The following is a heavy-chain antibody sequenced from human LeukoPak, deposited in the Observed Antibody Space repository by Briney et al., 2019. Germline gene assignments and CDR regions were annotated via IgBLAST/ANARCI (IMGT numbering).Heavy chain of an antibody. J-gene: IGHJ4*02. CDR1: GFTFSSYG. D-gene: IGHD3-22*01. CDR2: TWYDGSNK. V-gene: IGHV3-33*06. Sequence: GGSLRLSCAASGFTFSSYGMHWVRQAPGKGLEWVAVTWYDGSNKYYADSVKGRFTISRDNSKNTLYLQINSLRAEDTAVYYCAKDANYYDSSGFFIPFDYWGQGTLVTVSS. CDR3: AKDANYYDSSGFFIPFDY.